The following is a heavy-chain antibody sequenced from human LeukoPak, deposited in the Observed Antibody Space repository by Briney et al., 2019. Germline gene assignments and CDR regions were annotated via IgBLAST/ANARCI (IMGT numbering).Heavy chain of an antibody. D-gene: IGHD3-22*01. J-gene: IGHJ4*02. CDR1: GFTFSSYA. Sequence: PGGSVRLSCAASGFTFSSYAMSWVRQVPGKGLEWVSGIVGSGGSTYYANSVKGRCTISRDNSKNTLYLQMNSLRAEDTAVYYCAKPPNYDSDAPQVDYWGQGTLVTVSS. CDR3: AKPPNYDSDAPQVDY. V-gene: IGHV3-23*01. CDR2: IVGSGGST.